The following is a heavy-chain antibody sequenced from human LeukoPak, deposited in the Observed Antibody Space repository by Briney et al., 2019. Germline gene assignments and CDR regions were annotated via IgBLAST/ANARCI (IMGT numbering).Heavy chain of an antibody. Sequence: PSETLSLTCTVSGGSISSYYWSWIRQPPGKGLEWIGYIYYSGSTNYNPSLKSRVTISVDTSKNQFSLKLSSVTAADTAVYYCARFNPAYWYFDLWGRGTLVTVSS. D-gene: IGHD1-14*01. CDR2: IYYSGST. J-gene: IGHJ2*01. CDR3: ARFNPAYWYFDL. V-gene: IGHV4-59*08. CDR1: GGSISSYY.